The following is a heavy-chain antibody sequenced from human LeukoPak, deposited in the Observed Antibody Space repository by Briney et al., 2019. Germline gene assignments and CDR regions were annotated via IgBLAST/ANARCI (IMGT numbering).Heavy chain of an antibody. J-gene: IGHJ4*02. CDR1: GFTFSSYA. CDR3: ARDLLRGATTRYFDY. CDR2: ISGSGGST. V-gene: IGHV3-23*01. Sequence: GGSLRLSCAASGFTFSSYAMSWVRQAPGKGLKWVSAISGSGGSTYYADSVKGRFTISRDNSKNTLYLQMNSLRAEDTAVYYRARDLLRGATTRYFDYWGQGTLVTVSS. D-gene: IGHD1-26*01.